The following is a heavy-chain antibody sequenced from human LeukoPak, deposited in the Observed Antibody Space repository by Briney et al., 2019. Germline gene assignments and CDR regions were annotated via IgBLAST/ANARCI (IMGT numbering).Heavy chain of an antibody. CDR3: ARSVYYYDSSGPNY. Sequence: ASVKVSCKASGYTFTGYYMHWVRQAPGQGLEWMVGINPNSGGTNYAQKFQGRVTMTRDTSISTAYMELSRLRSDDTAVYYCARSVYYYDSSGPNYWGQGTLVTVSS. V-gene: IGHV1-2*02. D-gene: IGHD3-22*01. CDR1: GYTFTGYY. CDR2: INPNSGGT. J-gene: IGHJ4*02.